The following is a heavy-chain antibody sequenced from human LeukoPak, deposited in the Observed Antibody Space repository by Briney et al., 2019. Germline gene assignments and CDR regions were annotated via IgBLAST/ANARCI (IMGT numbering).Heavy chain of an antibody. Sequence: GGSLRLSCAASGFTFSSYSMNWVRQAPGKGLEWVSSISSSSSYIYYADSVKGRFTISRDNAKNSLYLQMNSLRAEDTAVYYCARDGYFDWLLYEYYYYYYMDVWGKGTTVTVSS. CDR3: ARDGYFDWLLYEYYYYYYMDV. J-gene: IGHJ6*03. CDR2: ISSSSSYI. D-gene: IGHD3-9*01. V-gene: IGHV3-21*01. CDR1: GFTFSSYS.